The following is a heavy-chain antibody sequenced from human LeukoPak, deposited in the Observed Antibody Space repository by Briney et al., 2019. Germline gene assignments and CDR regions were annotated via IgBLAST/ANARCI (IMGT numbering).Heavy chain of an antibody. V-gene: IGHV3-11*01. CDR1: GFTFSDYY. D-gene: IGHD3-22*01. Sequence: GGSLRLSCAASGFTFSDYYMSWIRQAPGKGLEWVSYISSSGSTIYYADSVKGRFTISRDNAKNSLYLQMNSLRAEDTAVYYCARDQRVGITIIVVDAFDIWGQGTMVTVSS. CDR3: ARDQRVGITIIVVDAFDI. CDR2: ISSSGSTI. J-gene: IGHJ3*02.